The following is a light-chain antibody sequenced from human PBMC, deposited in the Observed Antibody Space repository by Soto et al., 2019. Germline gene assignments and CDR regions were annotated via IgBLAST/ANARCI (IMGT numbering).Light chain of an antibody. V-gene: IGLV2-23*03. Sequence: QSVLTQPASVSGSPGQSITISCTGTSSDVGSYNLVSWYQQHPGKAPKLMIYEGSVRPSGVSNRFSGSKSGNTASLTISGLQAEDEADYYCCSYAGSSTFEVFGTGTKVTVL. J-gene: IGLJ1*01. CDR2: EGS. CDR1: SSDVGSYNL. CDR3: CSYAGSSTFEV.